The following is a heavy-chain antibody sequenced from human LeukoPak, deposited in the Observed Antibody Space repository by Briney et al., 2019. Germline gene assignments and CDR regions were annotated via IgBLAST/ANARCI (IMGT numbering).Heavy chain of an antibody. D-gene: IGHD2-21*02. CDR1: GFTFSSHA. V-gene: IGHV3-30-3*01. CDR3: ARDYRVGCTSDDCFPIDY. CDR2: ISYGASNQ. J-gene: IGHJ4*02. Sequence: PGRSLRLSCSASGFTFSSHAMHWARQAPGKGLEWVSVISYGASNQYYADSVKGRFTISRDNSRNTLYLQMDSLRPEDTAVYYCARDYRVGCTSDDCFPIDYWGQGTLVTVSS.